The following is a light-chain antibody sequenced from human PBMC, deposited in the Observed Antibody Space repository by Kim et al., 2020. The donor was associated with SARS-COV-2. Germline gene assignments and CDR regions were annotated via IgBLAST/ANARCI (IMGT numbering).Light chain of an antibody. CDR2: DAS. Sequence: SPGQRAPLSCRASQGFSSSYLAWYQQKPGQAPRLLIYDASSRATGIPDRFSGSGSGTDFTLTISRLEPEDFAVYYCQQYGSFPITFGQGTRLEIK. J-gene: IGKJ5*01. CDR1: QGFSSSY. CDR3: QQYGSFPIT. V-gene: IGKV3-20*01.